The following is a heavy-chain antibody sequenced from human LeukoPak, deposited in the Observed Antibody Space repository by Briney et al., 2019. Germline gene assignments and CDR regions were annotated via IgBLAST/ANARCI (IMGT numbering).Heavy chain of an antibody. Sequence: GGSLRLXCAASGFTFSSYSMNWVRQAPGKGLEWISYISSASNTIYYADSVKGRFTISRDNAKNSVYLQMNSLRAEDTAMYYCARDGWFGDYNWFDPWGQGTLVTVSS. V-gene: IGHV3-48*01. CDR2: ISSASNTI. CDR1: GFTFSSYS. J-gene: IGHJ5*02. D-gene: IGHD3-10*01. CDR3: ARDGWFGDYNWFDP.